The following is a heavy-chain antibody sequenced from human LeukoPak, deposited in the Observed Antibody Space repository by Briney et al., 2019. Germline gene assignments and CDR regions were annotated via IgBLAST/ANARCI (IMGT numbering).Heavy chain of an antibody. J-gene: IGHJ4*02. Sequence: SETLSLTCAVYGGSFSGYYWSWIRQPPGKGLEWIGEINHSGSTNYNPSLKSRVTISVDTSKNQFSLKLSSVTVADTAVYYCARGPRTYYDILTGYYYWGQGTLVTVSS. D-gene: IGHD3-9*01. CDR1: GGSFSGYY. V-gene: IGHV4-34*01. CDR3: ARGPRTYYDILTGYYY. CDR2: INHSGST.